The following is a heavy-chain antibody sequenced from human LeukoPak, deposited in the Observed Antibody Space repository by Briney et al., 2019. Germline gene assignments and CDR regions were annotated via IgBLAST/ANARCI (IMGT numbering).Heavy chain of an antibody. CDR1: GFTFSSYS. D-gene: IGHD1-26*01. V-gene: IGHV3-48*04. Sequence: PGGSLRLSCAASGFTFSSYSMNWVRQAPGKGLEWVSFISSSSSTIYYADSVKGRFTISRENAKNSLYLQMNSLRAEDTAVYYCARDRGGSYSAIDYWGQGTLVTVSS. CDR2: ISSSSSTI. J-gene: IGHJ4*02. CDR3: ARDRGGSYSAIDY.